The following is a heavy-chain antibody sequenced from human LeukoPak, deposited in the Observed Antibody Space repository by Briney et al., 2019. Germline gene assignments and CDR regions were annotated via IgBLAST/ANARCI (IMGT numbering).Heavy chain of an antibody. V-gene: IGHV3-23*01. J-gene: IGHJ4*02. D-gene: IGHD6-19*01. Sequence: PGGSLRLSCAASGFTFSSYVMSWVRQAPGKGLEWVSGISGSGCSTNHADSVKGRFTISRDNSKNTLYLQMSSLRAEDTAEYYCAKVYSSGWYWVDYWGQGTLVTVSS. CDR3: AKVYSSGWYWVDY. CDR1: GFTFSSYV. CDR2: ISGSGCST.